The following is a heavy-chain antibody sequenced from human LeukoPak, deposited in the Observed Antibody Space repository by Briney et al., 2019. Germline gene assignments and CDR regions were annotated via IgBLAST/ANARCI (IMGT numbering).Heavy chain of an antibody. CDR2: IRYDGSNK. J-gene: IGHJ6*02. CDR3: ARSYYGSGSQIVGSYYQGMDV. CDR1: GFTFSSYG. D-gene: IGHD3-10*01. Sequence: PGGSLRLSCAASGFTFSSYGMHWVRQAPGKGLEWVAFIRYDGSNKYYADSVKGRFTISRDNSKNTLYLQMNSLRAEDTAVYYCARSYYGSGSQIVGSYYQGMDVWGQGTTVTVSS. V-gene: IGHV3-30*02.